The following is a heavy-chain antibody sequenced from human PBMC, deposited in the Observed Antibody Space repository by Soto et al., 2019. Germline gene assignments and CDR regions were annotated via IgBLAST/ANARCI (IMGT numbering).Heavy chain of an antibody. CDR2: ISYDGSNK. V-gene: IGHV3-30-3*01. D-gene: IGHD3-9*01. CDR1: GFTFSSYA. Sequence: QVQLVESGGGVVQPGRSLRLSCAASGFTFSSYAMHWVHQAPGKGLEWVAVISYDGSNKYYADSVKGRFTISRDNSKNTLYLQMNSLRAEDTAVYYCATSPYYDILTGYPKNDYWGQGTLVTVSS. CDR3: ATSPYYDILTGYPKNDY. J-gene: IGHJ4*02.